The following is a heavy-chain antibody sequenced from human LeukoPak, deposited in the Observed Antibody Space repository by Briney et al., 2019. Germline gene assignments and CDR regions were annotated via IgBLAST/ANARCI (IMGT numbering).Heavy chain of an antibody. CDR1: GFTFSSYE. V-gene: IGHV3-48*03. D-gene: IGHD3-22*01. CDR3: ASIGRIVVVIPDAFDI. CDR2: ISSSGSTI. Sequence: GGSLRLSCAASGFTFSSYEMNWVRQAPGKGLEWVSYISSSGSTIYYADSVKGRFTISRDNAKNSLYLQMNSLRAEDTAVYYCASIGRIVVVIPDAFDIWGQGTMVTVSS. J-gene: IGHJ3*02.